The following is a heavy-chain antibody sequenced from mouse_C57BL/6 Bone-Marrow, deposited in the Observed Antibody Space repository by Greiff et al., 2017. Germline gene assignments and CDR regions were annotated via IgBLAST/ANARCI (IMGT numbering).Heavy chain of an antibody. CDR3: TVDGYYPVAY. CDR2: IDPENGDT. CDR1: GFNIKDDS. Sequence: VQLQQSGAELVRPGASVKLSCTASGFNIKDDSMHWVKQRPEQGLEWIGWIDPENGDTEYASEFQGKATITADPSSNTAFLQLISLQSEDTAVYDCTVDGYYPVAYWGQGTLVTVAA. D-gene: IGHD2-3*01. V-gene: IGHV14-4*01. J-gene: IGHJ3*01.